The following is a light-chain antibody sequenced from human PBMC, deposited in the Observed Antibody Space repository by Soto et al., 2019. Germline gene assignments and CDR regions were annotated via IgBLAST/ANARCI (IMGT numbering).Light chain of an antibody. J-gene: IGKJ1*01. CDR1: HSVSSN. CDR2: GAS. CDR3: QQYNNWWT. V-gene: IGKV3-15*01. Sequence: EIVRTQSPFTLSVSPWERSTLSFMAGHSVSSNLALYQQKPGQAPRLLIYGASTRATGIPARFTGSGSGTEFTLTISSLQFDDSAVYYCQQYNNWWTFGQGTKVDIK.